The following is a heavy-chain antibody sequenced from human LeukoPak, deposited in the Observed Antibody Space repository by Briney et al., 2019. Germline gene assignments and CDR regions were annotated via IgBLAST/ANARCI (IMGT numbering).Heavy chain of an antibody. CDR1: GGSFSGYY. D-gene: IGHD3-10*01. CDR3: ASGGLWSREAFDI. CDR2: INHSGST. J-gene: IGHJ3*02. V-gene: IGHV4-34*01. Sequence: SETLSLTCAVYGGSFSGYYWYWIRQPPGKGLEWIGEINHSGSTNYNPSLKSRVTISLDTSKNQFSLKLSSVTAVDTAVYYCASGGLWSREAFDIWGQGTMVTVSS.